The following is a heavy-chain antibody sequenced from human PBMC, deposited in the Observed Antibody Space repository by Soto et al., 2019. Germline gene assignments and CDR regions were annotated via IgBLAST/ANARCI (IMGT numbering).Heavy chain of an antibody. V-gene: IGHV2-5*01. Sequence: SGPTLVNPTQTLTLTCTFCGFLFSTSGVGVGWIRQPPGKALEWLALNYWNDDKRYSPSLKNRLTITKDTSKNQVVLTMTNMDPVDTATYYCAHRQISSKAAAGYFDFWGQGTLVTVSS. J-gene: IGHJ4*02. CDR2: NYWNDDK. CDR1: GFLFSTSGVG. CDR3: AHRQISSKAAAGYFDF. D-gene: IGHD6-25*01.